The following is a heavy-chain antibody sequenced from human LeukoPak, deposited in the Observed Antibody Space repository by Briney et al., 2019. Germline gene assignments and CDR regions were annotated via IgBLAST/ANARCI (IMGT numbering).Heavy chain of an antibody. V-gene: IGHV3-30*02. D-gene: IGHD3-10*01. CDR3: AKDGYGSGSYQPPDY. J-gene: IGHJ4*02. CDR1: GFTFSSYG. Sequence: PGGSLRLSCAASGFTFSSYGMHWVRQAPGKGLEWAAFIRYDGSNKYYADSVKGRFTISRDNSKNTLYLQMNSLRAEDTAVYYCAKDGYGSGSYQPPDYWGQGTLVTVSS. CDR2: IRYDGSNK.